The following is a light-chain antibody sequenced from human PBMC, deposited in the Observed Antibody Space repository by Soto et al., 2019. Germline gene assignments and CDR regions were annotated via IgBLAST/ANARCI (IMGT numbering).Light chain of an antibody. CDR1: QTISSSF. J-gene: IGKJ3*01. Sequence: ENVLTQSPGTLSLSPGERATLSCRASQTISSSFLAWYQQKPGQAPRLLIYRASRRAPGIPDRFSGSGSWTDFTLTISRLEPEDFAVYCCQQFGSSPLDSFGAGTKVEIK. V-gene: IGKV3-20*01. CDR3: QQFGSSPLDS. CDR2: RAS.